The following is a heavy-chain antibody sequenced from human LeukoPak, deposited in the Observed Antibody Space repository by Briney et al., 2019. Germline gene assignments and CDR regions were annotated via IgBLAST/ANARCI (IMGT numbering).Heavy chain of an antibody. CDR1: GYTFTSYF. Sequence: EASVKVSCKASGYTFTSYFMHWVRQAPGQGLEWMGIINPSGGSTSYALKFQGRVTMTRDTSTSTVYMELDSLTSDDTAVYFCARDPDGSGCYPIDYWGQGTLVTVPS. CDR3: ARDPDGSGCYPIDY. V-gene: IGHV1-46*01. CDR2: INPSGGST. D-gene: IGHD3-22*01. J-gene: IGHJ4*02.